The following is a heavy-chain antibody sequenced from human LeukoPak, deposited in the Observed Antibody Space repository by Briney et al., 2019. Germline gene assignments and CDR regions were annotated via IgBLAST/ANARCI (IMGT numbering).Heavy chain of an antibody. Sequence: GGSLRLSCAASGFTFSSYGMHWVRQAPGKGLEWVSSISSSSSYIYYADSVKGRFTISRDNAKNSLYLQMNSLRAEDTAVYYCARGDILTGYYRVGAFDIWGQGTMVTVSS. CDR1: GFTFSSYG. CDR3: ARGDILTGYYRVGAFDI. J-gene: IGHJ3*02. V-gene: IGHV3-21*01. CDR2: ISSSSSYI. D-gene: IGHD3-9*01.